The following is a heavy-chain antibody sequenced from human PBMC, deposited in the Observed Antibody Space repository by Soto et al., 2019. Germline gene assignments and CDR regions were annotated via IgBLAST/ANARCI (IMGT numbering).Heavy chain of an antibody. Sequence: PGGSLRLSCAASGFTFSTYTMHWVRQAPGKGLEWVSSISSASSYVYDASSVKGRFIISRDNAKNALYLEMNSLRADDTAVYYCARTAAATGAPGYWGQGNLVTVSS. CDR1: GFTFSTYT. CDR3: ARTAAATGAPGY. V-gene: IGHV3-21*01. CDR2: ISSASSYV. D-gene: IGHD2-15*01. J-gene: IGHJ4*02.